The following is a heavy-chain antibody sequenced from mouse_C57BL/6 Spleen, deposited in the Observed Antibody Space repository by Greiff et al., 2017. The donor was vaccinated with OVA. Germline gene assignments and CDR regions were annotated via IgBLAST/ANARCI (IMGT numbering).Heavy chain of an antibody. J-gene: IGHJ1*03. V-gene: IGHV3-6*01. D-gene: IGHD6-5*01. CDR2: ISYDGSN. CDR3: ARECYAWYFDV. CDR1: GYSITSGYY. Sequence: DVQLQESGPGLVKPSQSLSLTCSVTGYSITSGYYWNWIRQFPGNKLEWMGYISYDGSNNYNPSLKNRISITRDTSKNQFFLKLNSVTTEDTATYYCARECYAWYFDVWGTGTTVTVSS.